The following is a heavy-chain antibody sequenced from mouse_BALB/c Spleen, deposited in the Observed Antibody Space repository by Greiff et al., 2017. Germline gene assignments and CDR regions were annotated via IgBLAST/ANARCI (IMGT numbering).Heavy chain of an antibody. CDR3: AGGGYGNFPWFAY. D-gene: IGHD2-10*02. J-gene: IGHJ3*01. Sequence: EVKLMESGGGLVKPGGSLKLSCAASGFTFSDYYMYWVRQTPEKRLEWVATISDGGSYTYYPDSVKGRFTISRDNAKNNLYLQMSSLKSEDTAMYYCAGGGYGNFPWFAYWGQGTLVTVSA. V-gene: IGHV5-4*02. CDR2: ISDGGSYT. CDR1: GFTFSDYY.